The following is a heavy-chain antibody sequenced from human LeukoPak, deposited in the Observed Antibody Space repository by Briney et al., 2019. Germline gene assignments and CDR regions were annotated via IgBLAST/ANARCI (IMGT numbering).Heavy chain of an antibody. J-gene: IGHJ4*02. D-gene: IGHD4-17*01. Sequence: SETLPLTCTVSGGSISSGSYYWSWIRQPAGKGLEWIGRIYTSGSTNYNPSLKSRVTISVDTSKNQFSLKLSSVTAADTAVYYCARDRAWYGESDYWGQGTLVTVSS. V-gene: IGHV4-61*02. CDR1: GGSISSGSYY. CDR3: ARDRAWYGESDY. CDR2: IYTSGST.